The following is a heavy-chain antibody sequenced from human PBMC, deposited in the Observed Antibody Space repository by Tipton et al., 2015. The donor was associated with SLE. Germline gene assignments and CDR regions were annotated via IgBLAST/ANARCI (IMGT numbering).Heavy chain of an antibody. V-gene: IGHV3-7*01. CDR2: IKQDGSEK. CDR3: ARFFGIAVAGYYYHYGMDV. CDR1: GFTFSDYW. D-gene: IGHD6-19*01. J-gene: IGHJ6*02. Sequence: SLRLSCAVSGFTFSDYWMSWVRQAPGKGLEWVANIKQDGSEKSYVDSVKGRFTISRDNAKNSLYLQMNSLRAEDTAVYYCARFFGIAVAGYYYHYGMDVWGQGTTVTVSS.